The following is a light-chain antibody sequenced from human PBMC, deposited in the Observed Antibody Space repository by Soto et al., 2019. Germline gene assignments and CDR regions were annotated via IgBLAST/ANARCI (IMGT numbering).Light chain of an antibody. CDR2: GAS. J-gene: IGKJ4*01. Sequence: EIVLTQSPATLSVSPGERATLSCRASQSVTSNLAWYQQKPGQAPRLLIYGASTRATGVPTRFSGSRSGADFTLTINSLQSEDFAVYYCQPYNNWPLTFGGGTKVDIK. CDR1: QSVTSN. CDR3: QPYNNWPLT. V-gene: IGKV3-15*01.